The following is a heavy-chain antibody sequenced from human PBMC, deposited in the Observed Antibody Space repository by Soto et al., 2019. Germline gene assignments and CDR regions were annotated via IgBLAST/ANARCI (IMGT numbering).Heavy chain of an antibody. CDR3: APTRGYQLLRRFSGMDV. Sequence: GGSLRLSCAASGFTFSSYAMHWVRQAPGKGLEWVAVISYDGSNKYYADSVKGRFTISRDNSKNTLYLQMNSLRAEDTAVYYCAPTRGYQLLRRFSGMDVWGQGTTVTVSS. V-gene: IGHV3-30-3*01. CDR2: ISYDGSNK. J-gene: IGHJ6*02. D-gene: IGHD2-2*01. CDR1: GFTFSSYA.